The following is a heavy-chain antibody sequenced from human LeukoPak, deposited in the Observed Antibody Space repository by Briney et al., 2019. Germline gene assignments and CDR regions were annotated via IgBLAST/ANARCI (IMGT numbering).Heavy chain of an antibody. J-gene: IGHJ4*02. CDR2: ISTYNGNT. CDR3: ARGDDYGDYWGLY. Sequence: ASVKVSCKASGGTFSSYAITWVRQAPGQGLEWMGWISTYNGNTNYAQKLQGRVTMTTDTSTSTAYMELRSLISDDAAVYYCARGDDYGDYWGLYWGQGTLITVSS. V-gene: IGHV1-18*01. D-gene: IGHD4-17*01. CDR1: GGTFSSYA.